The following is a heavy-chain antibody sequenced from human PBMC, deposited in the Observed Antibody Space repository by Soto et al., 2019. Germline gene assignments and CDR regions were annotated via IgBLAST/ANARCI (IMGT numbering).Heavy chain of an antibody. CDR3: ARASYTYDFWSGYFYWFDP. V-gene: IGHV4-59*01. CDR2: IYYSGST. CDR1: GGSISSYY. Sequence: NPSETLSLTCTVSGGSISSYYWSWIRQPPGKGLEWIGYIYYSGSTNYNPSLKSRVTISVDTSKNQFSLKLSSVTAADTAVYYCARASYTYDFWSGYFYWFDPWGQGTLVTVSS. J-gene: IGHJ5*02. D-gene: IGHD3-3*01.